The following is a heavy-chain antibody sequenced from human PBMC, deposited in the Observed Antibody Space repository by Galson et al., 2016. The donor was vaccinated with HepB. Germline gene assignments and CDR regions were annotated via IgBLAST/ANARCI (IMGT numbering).Heavy chain of an antibody. V-gene: IGHV4-61*01. D-gene: IGHD6-13*01. CDR2: IYYTGST. Sequence: ETLSLTCTVSGGSVSSATYFWTWIRQPPGKGLEWIGHIYYTGSTNYNPSLKSRVTISLDTSKNQFSLKLNSVTAADTAVYYCARVPHGNSWPRGYYYYGLDVWGQGTTVTVSS. CDR1: GGSVSSATYF. J-gene: IGHJ6*02. CDR3: ARVPHGNSWPRGYYYYGLDV.